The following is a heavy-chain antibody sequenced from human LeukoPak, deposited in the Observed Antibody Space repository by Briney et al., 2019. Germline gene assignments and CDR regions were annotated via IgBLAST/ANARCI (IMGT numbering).Heavy chain of an antibody. J-gene: IGHJ5*02. Sequence: PGGSLRLSCAASGFTLSSYGMHWVRQAPGKGLDWVAVISYDGSNKYYADSVKGRFTISRDNSKNTLYLQMNSLRAEDTAVYYCAKVRGSSTSWVDPWGQGTLVTVSS. V-gene: IGHV3-30*18. CDR1: GFTLSSYG. D-gene: IGHD2-2*01. CDR3: AKVRGSSTSWVDP. CDR2: ISYDGSNK.